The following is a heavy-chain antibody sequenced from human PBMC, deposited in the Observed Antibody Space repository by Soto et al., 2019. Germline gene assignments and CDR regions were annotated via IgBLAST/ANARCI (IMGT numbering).Heavy chain of an antibody. J-gene: IGHJ6*02. CDR1: GFSFRNYH. V-gene: IGHV3-48*02. D-gene: IGHD3-10*01. CDR3: ARDEGEERFYETGNYYYNYYGMDV. CDR2: ISSSGSIT. Sequence: GGSLRLSCAASGFSFRNYHMNWVRQAPGRGLEWVSYISSSGSITYYAESVRGRFTISREGAKSTLYLQMSSLRDEDSAVYYCARDEGEERFYETGNYYYNYYGMDVWGQGTTVTVSS.